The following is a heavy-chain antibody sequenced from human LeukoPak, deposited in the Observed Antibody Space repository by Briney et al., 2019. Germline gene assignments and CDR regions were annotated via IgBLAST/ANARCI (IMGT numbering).Heavy chain of an antibody. CDR3: ARDRRGRVGATIDY. D-gene: IGHD1-26*01. Sequence: GSLRLSCAASGFTFSSYSMNWVRQAPGKVLEWVSSISSSSSYIYYADSVKGRFTISRDNAKNSLYLQMNSLRAEDTAVYYCARDRRGRVGATIDYWGQGTLVTVSS. CDR2: ISSSSSYI. V-gene: IGHV3-21*01. CDR1: GFTFSSYS. J-gene: IGHJ4*02.